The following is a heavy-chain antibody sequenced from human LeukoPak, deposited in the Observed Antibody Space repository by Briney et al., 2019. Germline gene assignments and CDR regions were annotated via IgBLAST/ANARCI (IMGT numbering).Heavy chain of an antibody. CDR1: GFTFGSYA. D-gene: IGHD2-15*01. Sequence: GGSLRLSCAASGFTFGSYAMSWIRQAPGRGLEWVSAISGSGGNTYYADSVKGRFTISRDNSKNTLYPQMNSLRADDTAVYYCARNHHNSGGRCDFWGQGTLVTVSS. CDR3: ARNHHNSGGRCDF. V-gene: IGHV3-23*01. CDR2: ISGSGGNT. J-gene: IGHJ4*02.